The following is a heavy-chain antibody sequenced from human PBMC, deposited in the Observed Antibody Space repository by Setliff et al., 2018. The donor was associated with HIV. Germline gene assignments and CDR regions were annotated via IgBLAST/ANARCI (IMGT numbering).Heavy chain of an antibody. J-gene: IGHJ5*02. CDR1: GYTFTSYY. Sequence: ASVKVSCKASGYTFTSYYIHWVRRAPGQGLEWMGVIHPSGGSTGYAQSFQDRVTMTRDTSTSTVYMELSSLRSEDTAVYYCARVRYCSGGSCYGGEYWFDPWGQGTLVTVSS. CDR2: IHPSGGST. V-gene: IGHV1-46*01. D-gene: IGHD2-15*01. CDR3: ARVRYCSGGSCYGGEYWFDP.